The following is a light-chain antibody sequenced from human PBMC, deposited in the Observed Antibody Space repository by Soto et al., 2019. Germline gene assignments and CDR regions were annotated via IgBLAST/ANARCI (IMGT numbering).Light chain of an antibody. CDR2: EVS. Sequence: QSVPTQPASVSGSPGQSITISCTGTSADVGGYAYVSWYQKYPGKAPKLVISEVSNRPSGVSHRFSGSRSGNTASLTISGLQAEDEADYYCCSYTDNTTPVFGGGTKLTVL. J-gene: IGLJ3*02. V-gene: IGLV2-14*01. CDR3: CSYTDNTTPV. CDR1: SADVGGYAY.